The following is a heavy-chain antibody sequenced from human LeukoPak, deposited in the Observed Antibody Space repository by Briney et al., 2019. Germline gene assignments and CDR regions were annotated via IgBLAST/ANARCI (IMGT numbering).Heavy chain of an antibody. Sequence: PGGSLRLSCAASGFTFSSYSMNWVRQAPGKGLEWVSSISSSSSYIYYADSVKGRFTISRDNSKNTLYLQMNSLRAEDTAVYYCARDLLRRAKGGSYDDYWGQGTLVTVSS. V-gene: IGHV3-21*04. J-gene: IGHJ4*02. CDR1: GFTFSSYS. CDR2: ISSSSSYI. D-gene: IGHD1-26*01. CDR3: ARDLLRRAKGGSYDDY.